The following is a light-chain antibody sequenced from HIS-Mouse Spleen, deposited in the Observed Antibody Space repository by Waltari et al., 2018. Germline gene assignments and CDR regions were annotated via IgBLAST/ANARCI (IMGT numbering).Light chain of an antibody. J-gene: IGLJ2*01. Sequence: SYELTQPPSVSVSPGQTARITCSGDALPKKYAYWYQQKSGQAPLLVIYEDSKRPSGSPEGFSGSSSGTMATLTISGAQVEDEADYYCYSTDSSGNHRVFGGGTKLTVL. CDR2: EDS. CDR1: ALPKKY. CDR3: YSTDSSGNHRV. V-gene: IGLV3-10*01.